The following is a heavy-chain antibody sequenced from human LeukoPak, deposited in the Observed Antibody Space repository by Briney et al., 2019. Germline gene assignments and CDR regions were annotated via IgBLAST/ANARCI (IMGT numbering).Heavy chain of an antibody. D-gene: IGHD3-10*01. CDR2: ISGSGGST. J-gene: IGHJ4*02. CDR1: GFTFSSYA. V-gene: IGHV3-23*01. Sequence: GGSLRLSCAASGFTFSSYAMSWVRQAPGKGLEWVSAISGSGGSTYYADSVKGRFTISRDNSKNTLYLQMNSLRAEDTAVYYCARAPSLLWFGENWGQGTLVTVSS. CDR3: ARAPSLLWFGEN.